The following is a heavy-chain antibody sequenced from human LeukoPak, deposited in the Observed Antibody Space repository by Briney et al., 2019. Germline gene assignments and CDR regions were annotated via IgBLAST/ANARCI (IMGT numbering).Heavy chain of an antibody. CDR2: IYYSGST. Sequence: PSETLSLTCTVSGGSISSYYWSWIRQPPGKGLEWIGYIYYSGSTNYNPSLKSRVTISVETSKNQFSLKLSSVTAADTAVYYCAREKDHAFDIWGQGTMVTVSS. V-gene: IGHV4-59*01. J-gene: IGHJ3*02. CDR3: AREKDHAFDI. CDR1: GGSISSYY.